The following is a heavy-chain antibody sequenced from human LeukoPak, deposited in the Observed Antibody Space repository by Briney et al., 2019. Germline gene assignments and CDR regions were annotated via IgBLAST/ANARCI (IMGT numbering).Heavy chain of an antibody. CDR3: VRDRGTYRPIDY. D-gene: IGHD1-26*01. Sequence: PGGSLRLSCAASGFTFSSYSMNWVRQAPGKGLEWVSSISYTGTYIYYAHSVKGRFTIPRDNAQNSLYLQMNSLRAEDTAIYYCVRDRGTYRPIDYWGQGTLVTVSS. CDR1: GFTFSSYS. V-gene: IGHV3-21*04. J-gene: IGHJ4*02. CDR2: ISYTGTYI.